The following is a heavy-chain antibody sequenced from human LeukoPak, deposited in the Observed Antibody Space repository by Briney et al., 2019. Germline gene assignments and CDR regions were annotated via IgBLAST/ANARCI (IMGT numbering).Heavy chain of an antibody. J-gene: IGHJ6*03. CDR2: IYPGDSDT. Sequence: GESLKISCKGSGYSFTSYWIGWVRQMPGKGLEWMGIIYPGDSDTRYSPSFQGQVAISADKSISTAYLQWSSLKASDTAMYYCARQSVPAAIGDYYYYMDVWGKGTTVTVSS. CDR1: GYSFTSYW. V-gene: IGHV5-51*01. CDR3: ARQSVPAAIGDYYYYMDV. D-gene: IGHD2-2*01.